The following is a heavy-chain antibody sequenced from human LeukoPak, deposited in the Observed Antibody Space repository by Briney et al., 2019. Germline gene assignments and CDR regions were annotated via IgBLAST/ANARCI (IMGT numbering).Heavy chain of an antibody. J-gene: IGHJ4*02. CDR2: IYYSGST. V-gene: IGHV4-31*03. CDR3: ARMTSVATFNVYRFRVFDY. D-gene: IGHD4-17*01. Sequence: SSETLSLTCTVPGGSISSGGYYWSWIRQHPGKGLEWIGYIYYSGSTYYNPSLKSRVTISVDTSKNQFSLKLSSVTAADTAVYYCARMTSVATFNVYRFRVFDYWGQGTLVTVSS. CDR1: GGSISSGGYY.